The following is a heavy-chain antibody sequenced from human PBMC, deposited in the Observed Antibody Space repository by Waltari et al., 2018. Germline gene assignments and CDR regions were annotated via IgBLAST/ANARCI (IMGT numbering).Heavy chain of an antibody. CDR1: GFPFNKAW. J-gene: IGHJ4*02. CDR2: IRSQIDGGTT. D-gene: IGHD3-9*01. V-gene: IGHV3-15*01. CDR3: TSDLDRDPLAKYFVGY. Sequence: EVHLVESGGGLVKPGGSLRLSFAASGFPFNKAWMSWVRQAPGKGLEWVGRIRSQIDGGTTDYAAPVRGRFTISRDDSKQTLYLQMTSLKTDDTAVYYCTSDLDRDPLAKYFVGYWGQGALVTVSS.